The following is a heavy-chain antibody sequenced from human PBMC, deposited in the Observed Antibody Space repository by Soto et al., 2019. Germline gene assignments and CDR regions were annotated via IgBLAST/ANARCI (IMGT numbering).Heavy chain of an antibody. D-gene: IGHD6-19*01. V-gene: IGHV4-39*01. CDR2: IYYSGST. J-gene: IGHJ4*02. Sequence: QLQLQESGPGLVKPSETLSLTCTVSGGSISSSSYYWGWIRQPPGKGLEWIGSIYYSGSTYYNPSLKSRVTISVDTSKNQFSLKLSSVTAADTAVYYCASLSRLAVAGTPYYFDYWGQGTLVTVSS. CDR1: GGSISSSSYY. CDR3: ASLSRLAVAGTPYYFDY.